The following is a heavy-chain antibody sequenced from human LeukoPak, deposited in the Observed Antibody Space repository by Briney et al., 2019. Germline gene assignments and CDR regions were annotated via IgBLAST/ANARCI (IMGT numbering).Heavy chain of an antibody. Sequence: PGGSLRLSCAASGSTFSSYSMNWVRQAPGKGLEWVSSISSSSSYIYYADSVKGRFTISRDNAKNSLYLQMNSLRAEDTAVYYCARDIIRVGAYDSSGYPFDYWGQGTLVTVSS. CDR2: ISSSSSYI. CDR3: ARDIIRVGAYDSSGYPFDY. CDR1: GSTFSSYS. V-gene: IGHV3-21*01. J-gene: IGHJ4*02. D-gene: IGHD3-22*01.